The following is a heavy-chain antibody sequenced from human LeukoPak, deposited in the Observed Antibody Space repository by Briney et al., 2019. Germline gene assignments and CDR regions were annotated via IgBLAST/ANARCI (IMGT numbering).Heavy chain of an antibody. CDR2: ITTGDGNT. D-gene: IGHD7-27*01. J-gene: IGHJ4*02. CDR1: GFTFSSYS. Sequence: GGSLRLSCTASGFTFSSYSMTWVRQAPGKGLKWVSTITTGDGNTYYADSVKGRFTVSRDDSKNTLYLQMNSLRAEDTAVYYCAKDGGLWVSAHWGDSWGRGTLVTVSS. V-gene: IGHV3-23*01. CDR3: AKDGGLWVSAHWGDS.